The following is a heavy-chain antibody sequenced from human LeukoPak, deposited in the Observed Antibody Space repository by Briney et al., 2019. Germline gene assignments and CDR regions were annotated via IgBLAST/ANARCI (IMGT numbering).Heavy chain of an antibody. J-gene: IGHJ5*02. CDR3: AREGLVQDRNWFDP. Sequence: PSETLSLTCTVSGGSFSSGSYYWSWIRQPPGKGLEWIGYIYYSGSTNYNPSLKSRVTISVDTSKNQFSLKLSSVTAADTAVYYCAREGLVQDRNWFDPWGQGTLVTVSS. CDR1: GGSFSSGSYY. CDR2: IYYSGST. V-gene: IGHV4-61*01. D-gene: IGHD6-19*01.